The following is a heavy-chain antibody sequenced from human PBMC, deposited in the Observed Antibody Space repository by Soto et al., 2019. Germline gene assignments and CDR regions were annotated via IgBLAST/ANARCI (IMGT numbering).Heavy chain of an antibody. CDR3: GCRVEDISYDYYGMDV. J-gene: IGHJ6*02. V-gene: IGHV4-4*02. D-gene: IGHD2-15*01. Sequence: XTLSLPCAVSGGSLRSNKCWFWVLQPPVKWLEWIGEIHHRESTNLNPSLKSRVTISVDRSKNEFSLKVKSVSAADTAVYYCGCRVEDISYDYYGMDVWGQGTTGTVS. CDR2: IHHREST. CDR1: GGSLRSNKC.